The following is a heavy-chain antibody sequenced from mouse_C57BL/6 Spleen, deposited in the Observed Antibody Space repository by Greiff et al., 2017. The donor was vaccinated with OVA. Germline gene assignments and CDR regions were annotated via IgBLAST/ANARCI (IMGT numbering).Heavy chain of an antibody. CDR2: INPGSGGT. Sequence: QVQLQQSGAELVRPGTSVKVSCKASGYAFTNYLIEWVKRRPGQGLEWIGVINPGSGGTNYNEKFKGKATLTADKSSSTAYMQLSSLTSEDSAVYFCAREGSTGFYFDYWGQGTTLTVSS. D-gene: IGHD4-1*01. CDR1: GYAFTNYL. V-gene: IGHV1-54*01. J-gene: IGHJ2*01. CDR3: AREGSTGFYFDY.